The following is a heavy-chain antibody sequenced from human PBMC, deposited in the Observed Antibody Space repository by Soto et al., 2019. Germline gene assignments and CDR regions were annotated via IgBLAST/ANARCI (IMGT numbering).Heavy chain of an antibody. D-gene: IGHD6-13*01. CDR2: ISSSSSYI. V-gene: IGHV3-21*01. J-gene: IGHJ6*02. Sequence: GSLRLSCAASGFTFSSYSMNWVRQAPGKGLEWVSSISSSSSYIYYADSVKGRFTISRDNAKNSLYLQMSSLRAEDTAVYYCASQYSSSWYYYYYGMDVWGQGTTVTVSS. CDR1: GFTFSSYS. CDR3: ASQYSSSWYYYYYGMDV.